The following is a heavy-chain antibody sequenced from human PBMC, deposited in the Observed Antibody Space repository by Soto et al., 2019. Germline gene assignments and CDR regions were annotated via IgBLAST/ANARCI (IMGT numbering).Heavy chain of an antibody. J-gene: IGHJ4*02. Sequence: EVQLVESGGGLVQPGGSLRLSCAASGFTFRTYWMSWVRQAPGTGLEWVATIGQDGGEKNYVDSVEGRFTIPRDNAKNSLDVHTNSLRVEDTGMYYCAKDESFAYWGQGTLVTLSS. V-gene: IGHV3-7*03. CDR1: GFTFRTYW. CDR2: IGQDGGEK. CDR3: AKDESFAY.